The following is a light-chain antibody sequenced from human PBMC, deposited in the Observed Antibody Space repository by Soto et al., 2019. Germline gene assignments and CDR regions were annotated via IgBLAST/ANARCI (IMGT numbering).Light chain of an antibody. Sequence: IVLTQSPGTLSVSPGERATLSCRASQSVSSNYLAWYKQKPGQAPRLLIYGASSRATGITDRFSGSGSGTDFTLTISRLEPEDFAVYYCQQHGGSPSYTFGQGTKLEIQ. J-gene: IGKJ2*01. V-gene: IGKV3-20*01. CDR2: GAS. CDR3: QQHGGSPSYT. CDR1: QSVSSNY.